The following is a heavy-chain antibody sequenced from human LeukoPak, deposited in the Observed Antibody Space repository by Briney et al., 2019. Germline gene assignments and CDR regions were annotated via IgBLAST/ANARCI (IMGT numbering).Heavy chain of an antibody. Sequence: ASVKVSCKASGYTFTSYGISWVRQAPGQGLEWMGWISAYNGNTNYAQKLQGRVTMTTDTSTSTAYMELRSLRSDDTAVYYCARDLRRNPLSSSWSPQIDYWGQGTLVTVSS. CDR1: GYTFTSYG. D-gene: IGHD6-13*01. CDR3: ARDLRRNPLSSSWSPQIDY. V-gene: IGHV1-18*01. J-gene: IGHJ4*02. CDR2: ISAYNGNT.